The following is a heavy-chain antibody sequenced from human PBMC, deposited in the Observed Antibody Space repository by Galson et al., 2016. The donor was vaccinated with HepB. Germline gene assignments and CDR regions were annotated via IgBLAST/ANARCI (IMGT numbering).Heavy chain of an antibody. CDR3: ARVDGSGNACYLNY. V-gene: IGHV1-69*04. CDR2: IIPFLGIA. Sequence: SVKVSCKASGDTFSNYAITWVRQAPGQGLEWMGRIIPFLGIAKYAQRFQDRVTITADKSTSTVFMEVNSLRSEDTAVYYCARVDGSGNACYLNYWGQGTLVIVSS. J-gene: IGHJ4*02. D-gene: IGHD3-22*01. CDR1: GDTFSNYA.